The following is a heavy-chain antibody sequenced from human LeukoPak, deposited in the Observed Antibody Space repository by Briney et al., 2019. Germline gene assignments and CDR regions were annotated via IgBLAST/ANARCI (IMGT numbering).Heavy chain of an antibody. V-gene: IGHV5-51*01. CDR3: ARRLGYYDSSAPGAFDI. D-gene: IGHD3-22*01. Sequence: GESLKISCKGSGYSFTSYWIGWGRQMPGKRLEWMGIIYPGDSDTRYSPSFQGQVTISADKSISTAYLQWSSLKASDTAMYYCARRLGYYDSSAPGAFDIWGQGTMVTVSS. J-gene: IGHJ3*02. CDR2: IYPGDSDT. CDR1: GYSFTSYW.